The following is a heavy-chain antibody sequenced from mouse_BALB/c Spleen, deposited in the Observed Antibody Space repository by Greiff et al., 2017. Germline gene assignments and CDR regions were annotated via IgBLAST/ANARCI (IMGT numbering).Heavy chain of an antibody. Sequence: DLVKPGASVKLSCKASAYTFTSYWINWIKQRPGQGLEWIGRISPGSGSTYYNEKFRGKATLTVDTSSSTAYIQLSSLSSDDSAVYFCATEGAKGFDYWGQGTTLTVSS. V-gene: IGHV1S41*01. CDR3: ATEGAKGFDY. CDR2: ISPGSGST. J-gene: IGHJ2*01. CDR1: AYTFTSYW.